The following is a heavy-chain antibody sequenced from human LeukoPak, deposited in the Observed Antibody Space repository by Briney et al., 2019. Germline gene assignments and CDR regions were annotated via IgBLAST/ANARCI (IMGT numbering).Heavy chain of an antibody. D-gene: IGHD3-22*01. CDR1: GFTFSSYG. V-gene: IGHV3-30*18. CDR2: ISYDGSNK. CDR3: AKGHYYDSSEYFQH. J-gene: IGHJ1*01. Sequence: GGSLRLSCAASGFTFSSYGMHWVRQAPGKGLEWVAVISYDGSNKYYADSVKGRFTISRDNSKNTLYLQMNSLRAEDTAVYYCAKGHYYDSSEYFQHWGQGTLVTVSS.